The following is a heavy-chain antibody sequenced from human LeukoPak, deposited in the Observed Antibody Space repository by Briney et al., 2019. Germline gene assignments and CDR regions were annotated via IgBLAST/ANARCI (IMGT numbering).Heavy chain of an antibody. V-gene: IGHV5-10-1*04. CDR1: GYSFTSYW. J-gene: IGHJ4*02. CDR3: ARRYCSSISCNPYFFDY. Sequence: GESLRISCKGSGYSFTSYWISWVRQMPGKGLEWMGRIDPSDSYTNYSPSFQGQVTISADKSISTAYLQWSSLKASDTAIYYCARRYCSSISCNPYFFDYWGQGTLVTVSS. CDR2: IDPSDSYT. D-gene: IGHD2-2*01.